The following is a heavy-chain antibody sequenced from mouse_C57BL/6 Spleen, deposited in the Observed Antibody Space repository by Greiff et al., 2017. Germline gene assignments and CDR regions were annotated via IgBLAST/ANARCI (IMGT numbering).Heavy chain of an antibody. V-gene: IGHV1-18*01. CDR2: INPNNGGT. D-gene: IGHD4-1*01. CDR3: ARGLLGRDYAMDY. CDR1: GYTFTDYN. Sequence: VHVKQSGPELVKPGASVKIPCKASGYTFTDYNMDWVKQSHGKSLEWIGDINPNNGGTIYNQKFKGKATLTVDKSSSTAYMELRSLTSEDTAVYYCARGLLGRDYAMDYWGQGTSVTVSS. J-gene: IGHJ4*01.